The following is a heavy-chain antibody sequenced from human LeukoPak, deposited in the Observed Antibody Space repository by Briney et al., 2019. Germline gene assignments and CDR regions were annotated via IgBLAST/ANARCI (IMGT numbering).Heavy chain of an antibody. J-gene: IGHJ4*02. D-gene: IGHD4-17*01. CDR2: FGNSGTI. CDR1: GLTLCTYV. Sequence: GGSLRLSRAASGLTLCTYVMHWVGQAPGEGVEWVSYFGNSGTIYYADSVKGRFTISRDNAKNSLYLQMNSLRVEDTAVYYCAGYGDYPYWGRGTLVSVSS. V-gene: IGHV3-48*01. CDR3: AGYGDYPY.